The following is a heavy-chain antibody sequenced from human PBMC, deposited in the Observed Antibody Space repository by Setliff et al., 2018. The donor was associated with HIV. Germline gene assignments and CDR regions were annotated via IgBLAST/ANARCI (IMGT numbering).Heavy chain of an antibody. D-gene: IGHD4-17*01. CDR3: AKKGNGDYHFDC. V-gene: IGHV4-28*05. CDR1: GYSISSNDW. CDR2: IYYSGSI. J-gene: IGHJ4*02. Sequence: SETLSLTCVVSGYSISSNDWWGWIRQSPGKGLEWIGYIYYSGSIYYNPSLKSRVTMSVDTSKNQFSLKLSSVTAVDTAVYYCAKKGNGDYHFDCWGQGTLVTVSS.